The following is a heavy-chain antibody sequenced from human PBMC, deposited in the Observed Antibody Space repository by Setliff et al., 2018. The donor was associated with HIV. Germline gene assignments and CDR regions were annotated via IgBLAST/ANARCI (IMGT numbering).Heavy chain of an antibody. Sequence: ASVKVSCKASGYTFTSYGISWVRQAPGQGLEWMGWINPNSGGTTYAQKFQGRVTMTRDTSITTAYMELSSLRSDDTAVYYCAIYSSNWWGWFDPWGQGTLVTVSS. D-gene: IGHD2-2*01. CDR3: AIYSSNWWGWFDP. V-gene: IGHV1-2*02. CDR2: INPNSGGT. J-gene: IGHJ5*02. CDR1: GYTFTSYG.